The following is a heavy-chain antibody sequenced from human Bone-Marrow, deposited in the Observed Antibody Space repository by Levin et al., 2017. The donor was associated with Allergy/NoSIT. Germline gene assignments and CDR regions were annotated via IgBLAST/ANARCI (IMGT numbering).Heavy chain of an antibody. CDR3: SRAEDY. V-gene: IGHV3-7*01. CDR1: GFSFSGYW. Sequence: GGSLRLSCAASGFSFSGYWMSWVRQAPGKGLEWVANIKEDGSQKYYVDSVKGRFTISRDNAKNSLYLQMDSLRAEDTAVYYCSRAEDYWGQGTLVTVSS. CDR2: IKEDGSQK. D-gene: IGHD2-15*01. J-gene: IGHJ4*02.